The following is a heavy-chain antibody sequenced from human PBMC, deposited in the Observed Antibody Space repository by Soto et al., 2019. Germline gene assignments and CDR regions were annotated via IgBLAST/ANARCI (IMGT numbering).Heavy chain of an antibody. CDR3: ARTPIGYCSGGTCSNWFDP. V-gene: IGHV4-30-2*01. Sequence: SETLSLTCAVSGGSISSGGYSWSWIRQPPGKGLEWIGYMYHSGSTYYNPSLKSRVTISIDRSKNQFSLNLRSVTAADTAVYYCARTPIGYCSGGTCSNWFDPWGQGTPVTVSS. D-gene: IGHD2-15*01. CDR1: GGSISSGGYS. CDR2: MYHSGST. J-gene: IGHJ5*02.